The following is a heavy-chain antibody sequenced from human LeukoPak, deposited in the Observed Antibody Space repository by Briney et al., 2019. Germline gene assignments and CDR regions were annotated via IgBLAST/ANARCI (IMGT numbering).Heavy chain of an antibody. CDR2: ISGSGGST. Sequence: GGSLRLSCAASGFTFSSYAMSWVRQAPGKGLEWVSAISGSGGSTYYADSVKGRFTISRDNSKNTLYLQMNSLRAEDTAVYYCAKYGFFGEVEKGFDYWGQGTLVTVSS. CDR1: GFTFSSYA. J-gene: IGHJ4*02. V-gene: IGHV3-23*01. D-gene: IGHD3-3*01. CDR3: AKYGFFGEVEKGFDY.